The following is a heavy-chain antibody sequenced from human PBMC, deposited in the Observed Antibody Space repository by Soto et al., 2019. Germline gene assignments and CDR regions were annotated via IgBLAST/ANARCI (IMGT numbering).Heavy chain of an antibody. Sequence: EVQLVESGGVVVQPGGSLRLSCAASGFTFDDYTMHWVRQAPGKGLEWVSLISWDGGSTYYADSVKGRFTISRDNSKNSLYLQMNSLRTEDTALYYCAKDISESGDYCDYGMDVWGQGTTVTVSS. CDR2: ISWDGGST. CDR3: AKDISESGDYCDYGMDV. D-gene: IGHD4-17*01. CDR1: GFTFDDYT. V-gene: IGHV3-43*01. J-gene: IGHJ6*02.